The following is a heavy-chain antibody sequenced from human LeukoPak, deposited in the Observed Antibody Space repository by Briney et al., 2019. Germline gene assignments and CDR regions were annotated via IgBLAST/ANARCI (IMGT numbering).Heavy chain of an antibody. CDR1: GGTFSSYA. V-gene: IGHV1-69*05. Sequence: ASVKVSCKASGGTFSSYAISWVRQAPGQGREWMGGIIPIFGTANYAQKFQGRVTITTDESTSTAYMELSSLRSEDTAVYYCARGVTSTYYYMDVWGKGTTVTVSS. CDR2: IIPIFGTA. J-gene: IGHJ6*03. D-gene: IGHD2-2*01. CDR3: ARGVTSTYYYMDV.